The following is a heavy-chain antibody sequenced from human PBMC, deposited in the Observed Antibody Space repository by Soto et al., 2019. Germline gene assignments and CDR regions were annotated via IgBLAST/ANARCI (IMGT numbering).Heavy chain of an antibody. V-gene: IGHV1-69*12. Sequence: QVQLVQSGAEVKKPGSSVKVSCKGSGDTFSKYSINWVRQAPGQGLEWMGGISPMFGTTNYAQKLQGRVTITAADSQGAAYMELTSLTSDDTAVYYCTTNSQYRVDAFDIWGQGTAVTVSS. CDR3: TTNSQYRVDAFDI. D-gene: IGHD5-12*01. CDR2: ISPMFGTT. CDR1: GDTFSKYS. J-gene: IGHJ3*02.